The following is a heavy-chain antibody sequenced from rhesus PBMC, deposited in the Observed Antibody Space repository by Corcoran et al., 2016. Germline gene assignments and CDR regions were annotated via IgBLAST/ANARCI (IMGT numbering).Heavy chain of an antibody. CDR2: TNSKSVTP. CDR1: GASISSYW. J-gene: IGHJ4*01. Sequence: QVQLQESGPGLVKPSEPLSPTCAVSGASISSYWWSWIRKPPGKGLEWMGGTNSKSVTPLDNPPLKSRVYLSKDASKNQFTLKRSSVTAADTAVYYCARARGYNFWSGPSVGDFDYWGQGVLVTVSS. V-gene: IGHV4-80*01. D-gene: IGHD3-3*01. CDR3: ARARGYNFWSGPSVGDFDY.